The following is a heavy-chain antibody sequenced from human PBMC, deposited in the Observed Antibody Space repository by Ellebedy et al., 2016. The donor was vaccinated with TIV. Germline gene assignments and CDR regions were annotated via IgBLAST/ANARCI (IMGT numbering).Heavy chain of an antibody. J-gene: IGHJ3*02. D-gene: IGHD6-13*01. CDR3: AAAAGAGDDAFDI. CDR1: GFTFNSYS. CDR2: ISSSSTI. V-gene: IGHV3-69-1*01. Sequence: GESLKISXAASGFTFNSYSMNWVRQAPGKGLEWVSSISSSSTIYYADSVKGRFTISRDKAKNSLYLQMNSLRAEDTAVYYCAAAAGAGDDAFDIWGQGTMVTVSS.